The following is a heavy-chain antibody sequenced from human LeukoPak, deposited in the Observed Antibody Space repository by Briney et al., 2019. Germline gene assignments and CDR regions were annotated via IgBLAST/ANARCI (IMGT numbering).Heavy chain of an antibody. Sequence: PSETLSLTCAVYSGSFSGYSWSWIRQPPGKGLEWIGEIYHSGSTNYNPSLKSRVTISVDKSKNQFSLKLSSVTAADTAVYYCARHVSRAGMDVWGQGTTVTVSS. V-gene: IGHV4-34*01. CDR1: SGSFSGYS. J-gene: IGHJ6*02. D-gene: IGHD2/OR15-2a*01. CDR3: ARHVSRAGMDV. CDR2: IYHSGST.